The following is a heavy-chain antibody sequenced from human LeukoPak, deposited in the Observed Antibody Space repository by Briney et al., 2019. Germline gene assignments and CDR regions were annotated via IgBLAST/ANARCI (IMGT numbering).Heavy chain of an antibody. CDR3: ARGFGDYVDYFFDF. CDR2: ISGSGGST. CDR1: GFTFSSYA. Sequence: GGSLRLSCAASGFTFSSYAMSWVRQAPGKGLEWVSAISGSGGSTYYADSVKGRCTISRDNAKNSLYLQMNSLRVEDTAVYYCARGFGDYVDYFFDFWGQGTLVTVSS. J-gene: IGHJ4*02. V-gene: IGHV3-23*01. D-gene: IGHD4-17*01.